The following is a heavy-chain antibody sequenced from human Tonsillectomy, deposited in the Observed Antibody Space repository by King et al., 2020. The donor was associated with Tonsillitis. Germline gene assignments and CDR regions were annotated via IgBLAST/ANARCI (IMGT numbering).Heavy chain of an antibody. J-gene: IGHJ6*02. CDR2: ISSSSGYT. CDR1: GFTFSDYY. D-gene: IGHD2-2*01. CDR3: AREMGGYCSSTCCYGPDYHYGMDV. Sequence: VQLVESGGGLVKPGGSLRLSCAASGFTFSDYYMSWIRQAPGKGLEWVSYISSSSGYTNYADSVKGRFTISRDNAKKSLYLQMNSLRAEDTAVYYCAREMGGYCSSTCCYGPDYHYGMDVWGQGTTVTVSS. V-gene: IGHV3-11*06.